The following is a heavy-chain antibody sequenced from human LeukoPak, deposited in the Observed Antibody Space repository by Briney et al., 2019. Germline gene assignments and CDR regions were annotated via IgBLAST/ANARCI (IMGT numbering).Heavy chain of an antibody. V-gene: IGHV3-21*01. Sequence: GESLKLSCAASGFTFSSYSMNWVRQAPGKGLEWVSSISSSSSYIYYADSVKGRFTISRDNSKNTLYLQMNSLRAEDTAVYYCAKESRQYSSSWYYFDYWGQGTLVTVSS. CDR2: ISSSSSYI. J-gene: IGHJ4*02. D-gene: IGHD6-13*01. CDR3: AKESRQYSSSWYYFDY. CDR1: GFTFSSYS.